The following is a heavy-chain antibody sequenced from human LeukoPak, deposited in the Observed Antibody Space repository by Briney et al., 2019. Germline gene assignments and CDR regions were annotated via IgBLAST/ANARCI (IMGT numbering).Heavy chain of an antibody. V-gene: IGHV3-23*01. J-gene: IGHJ4*02. CDR2: IAGGGGSI. CDR1: GFSFDTYA. Sequence: PGGSLRLSCVGPGFSFDTYAMAWIRQAPGKGLEWVSSIAGGGGSISYAESVKGRFTISRDNAKSSLYLQMDDLRAGDTATYFCAIKILRYYPFLSWGPGTLVVVSS. CDR3: AIKILRYYPFLS. D-gene: IGHD3-9*01.